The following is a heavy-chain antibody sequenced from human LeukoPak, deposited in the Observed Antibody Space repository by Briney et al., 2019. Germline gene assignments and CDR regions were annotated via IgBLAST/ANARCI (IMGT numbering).Heavy chain of an antibody. Sequence: PSETLSLTCTVSGGSISSGGYYWSWIRQHPRKGLEWIGYIYYSGSTYYNPSLKSRVTISVDTSKNQFSLKLSSVTAADTAVYYCASGPEYYDFWSGYYDNWFDPWGQGTLVTVSS. CDR1: GGSISSGGYY. CDR2: IYYSGST. D-gene: IGHD3-3*01. J-gene: IGHJ5*02. CDR3: ASGPEYYDFWSGYYDNWFDP. V-gene: IGHV4-31*03.